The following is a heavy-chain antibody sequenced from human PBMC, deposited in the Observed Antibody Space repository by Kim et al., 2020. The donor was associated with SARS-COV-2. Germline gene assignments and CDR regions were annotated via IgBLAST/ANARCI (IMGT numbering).Heavy chain of an antibody. D-gene: IGHD6-19*01. V-gene: IGHV3-13*01. CDR3: IAVAGNEFDY. Sequence: DTYYPGSVKGRFTISREKAKNSLYLQMNSLRAGDTAVYYCIAVAGNEFDYWGQGTLVTVSS. CDR2: DT. J-gene: IGHJ4*02.